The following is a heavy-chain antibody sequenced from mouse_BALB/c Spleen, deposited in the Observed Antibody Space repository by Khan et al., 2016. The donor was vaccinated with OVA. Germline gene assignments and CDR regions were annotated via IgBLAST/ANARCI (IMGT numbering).Heavy chain of an antibody. V-gene: IGHV3-8*02. CDR1: GDSITSGY. Sequence: EVQLVESGPSLVKPSQTLSLTCSVTGDSITSGYWSWIRKFPGNKLEYMGYMIYSGNTYYNPSLNSRISITRHTSKNQYYLQVNSVTTEDTATYYCARSTYRYAFDYWGQGTLVTVSA. D-gene: IGHD2-14*01. CDR2: MIYSGNT. J-gene: IGHJ3*01. CDR3: ARSTYRYAFDY.